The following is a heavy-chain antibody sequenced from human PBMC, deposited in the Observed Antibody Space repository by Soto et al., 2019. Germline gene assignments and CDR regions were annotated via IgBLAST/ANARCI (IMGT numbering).Heavy chain of an antibody. CDR2: ISGSGGST. D-gene: IGHD2-2*01. CDR1: GFTFSSYA. J-gene: IGHJ3*02. CDR3: AKVPAKGPSASGGFAI. V-gene: IGHV3-23*01. Sequence: EVQLLESGGGLVQPGGSLRLSCAASGFTFSSYAMSWVRPAPGKGLEWVSAISGSGGSTYYADSVKGRFTISRDNCKHTLYLLLNSLRAEDTAVYYCAKVPAKGPSASGGFAIWGQGTMGTVSS.